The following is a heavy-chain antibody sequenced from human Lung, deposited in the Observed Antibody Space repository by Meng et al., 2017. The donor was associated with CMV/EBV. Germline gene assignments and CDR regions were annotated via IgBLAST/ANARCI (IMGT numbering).Heavy chain of an antibody. Sequence: GESXKISCAASGFTFSSHWMCWVRQAPGKGLEWVANIKADGSEKYYVDSVKGRFIISRDTPKNSVSLQMNGLRAEDTAVYYCVREDYGDYFFDTWGQGRLVTVSS. D-gene: IGHD4-17*01. CDR2: IKADGSEK. CDR1: GFTFSSHW. CDR3: VREDYGDYFFDT. V-gene: IGHV3-7*03. J-gene: IGHJ4*02.